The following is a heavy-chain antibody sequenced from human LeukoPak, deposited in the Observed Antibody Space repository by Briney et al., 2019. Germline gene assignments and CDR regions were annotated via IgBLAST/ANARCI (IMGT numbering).Heavy chain of an antibody. CDR3: ARGYYDRSGSSNPFDS. CDR2: IHHSGST. V-gene: IGHV4-4*02. Sequence: SETLSLTCAVSGASVSSTNWWSWVRQPPGKGLEWIGEIHHSGSTNYNPSLKSRVTVSVDKSENQFSLKVYSVTDADTAVYYCARGYYDRSGSSNPFDSRGQGTLVTVSA. D-gene: IGHD3-22*01. J-gene: IGHJ4*02. CDR1: GASVSSTNW.